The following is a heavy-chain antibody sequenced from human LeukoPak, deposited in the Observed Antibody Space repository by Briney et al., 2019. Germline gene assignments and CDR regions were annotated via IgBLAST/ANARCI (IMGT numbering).Heavy chain of an antibody. CDR3: AKNGDRGAYCSGGTCYPYYYYYMDV. Sequence: GGSLRLSCAASGLTFSSYGMSWVRQAPGRGLEWVSAISTAGGTTYYADSVRGRFTISRDNSRNTLYLQMNSLRAEDTAIYYCAKNGDRGAYCSGGTCYPYYYYYMDVWGKGTTVTISS. CDR2: ISTAGGTT. D-gene: IGHD2-15*01. CDR1: GLTFSSYG. J-gene: IGHJ6*03. V-gene: IGHV3-23*01.